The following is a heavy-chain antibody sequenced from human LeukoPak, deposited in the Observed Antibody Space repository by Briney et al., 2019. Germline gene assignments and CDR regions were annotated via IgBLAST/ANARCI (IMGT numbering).Heavy chain of an antibody. CDR1: GFPFGSYS. CDR2: INSVSSVI. J-gene: IGHJ3*01. V-gene: IGHV3-48*02. D-gene: IGHD6-6*01. CDR3: ARDSSYAFDF. Sequence: GRSLRLSCAASGFPFGSYSLNWVRQAPGKGLEWVSYINSVSSVISYADSVKGRFTISRDNAENSVYLQMNSLRDEDTAVYYCARDSSYAFDFWGQGTMVTVSS.